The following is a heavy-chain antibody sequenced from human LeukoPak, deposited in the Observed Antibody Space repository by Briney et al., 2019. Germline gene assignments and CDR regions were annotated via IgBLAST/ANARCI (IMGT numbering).Heavy chain of an antibody. CDR1: GFTFSTSW. J-gene: IGHJ3*02. D-gene: IGHD3-16*01. V-gene: IGHV3-7*01. CDR2: IKGDGSAK. CDR3: ARDPHYGSLDI. Sequence: GGSLRLSSAASGFTFSTSWMSWVRQAPGKGLEWVADIKGDGSAKVYVDSVKGRFTISRDNAKNSLYLQMDSLRAEDTAVYYCARDPHYGSLDIWGLGTMVTVSS.